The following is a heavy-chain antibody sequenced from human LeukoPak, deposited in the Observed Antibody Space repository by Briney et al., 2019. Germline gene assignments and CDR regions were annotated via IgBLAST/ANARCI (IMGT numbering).Heavy chain of an antibody. V-gene: IGHV3-23*01. CDR2: ISTSGSST. D-gene: IGHD5-12*01. Sequence: TGGSLRLSCAASGFTFSNYVMRWVRQAPGKGLEWVSSISTSGSSTFYADSIKSRFTISRDNSKNTLYLQMNSLRAEDTAIYYCALATGFDVWGQGTMVTVSS. CDR1: GFTFSNYV. J-gene: IGHJ3*01. CDR3: ALATGFDV.